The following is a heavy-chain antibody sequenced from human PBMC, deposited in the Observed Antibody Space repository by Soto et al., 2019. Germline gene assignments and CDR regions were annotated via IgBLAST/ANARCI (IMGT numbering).Heavy chain of an antibody. CDR2: IYYRGST. CDR1: GDSMSSSDYY. J-gene: IGHJ4*02. V-gene: IGHV4-39*01. D-gene: IGHD6-19*01. CDR3: ARRTVNIRTFYSGLKTHCFDY. Sequence: QLQLHESGPGLVKPSETLSLTCAVSGDSMSSSDYYWGWIRQPPGKGLEWIGRIYYRGSTYYNPAHQSRVDISVDTAKNQFSLKLKSVTAADTAIYYCARRTVNIRTFYSGLKTHCFDYWGQGAPGTVSS.